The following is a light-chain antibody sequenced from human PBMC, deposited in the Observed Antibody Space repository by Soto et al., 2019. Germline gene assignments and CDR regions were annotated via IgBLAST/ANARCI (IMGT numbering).Light chain of an antibody. V-gene: IGLV2-14*01. CDR2: EVS. J-gene: IGLJ2*01. CDR3: SPYTSSSPLV. CDR1: SSDVGGYNY. Sequence: QSALTQPASVSGSPGQSITISCTGTSSDVGGYNYVSWYQQHPGKAPKLMIYEVSNRPSGVSNRFSGSKSGNTASLTISGLQAEDEADYYCSPYTSSSPLVFLGGTKLTVL.